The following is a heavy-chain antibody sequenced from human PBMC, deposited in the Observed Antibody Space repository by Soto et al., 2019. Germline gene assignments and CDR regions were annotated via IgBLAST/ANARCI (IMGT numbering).Heavy chain of an antibody. J-gene: IGHJ6*02. CDR3: ARDPISRIMITFGGVIPYGMDV. CDR1: GFTFSSYA. Sequence: GGSLRLSCAASGFTFSSYAMHWVRQAPGKGLEWVAVISYDGSNKYYADSVKGRFTISRDNSKNTLYLQMNSLRAEDTAVYYCARDPISRIMITFGGVIPYGMDVWGQGTTVTVSS. CDR2: ISYDGSNK. D-gene: IGHD3-16*02. V-gene: IGHV3-30-3*01.